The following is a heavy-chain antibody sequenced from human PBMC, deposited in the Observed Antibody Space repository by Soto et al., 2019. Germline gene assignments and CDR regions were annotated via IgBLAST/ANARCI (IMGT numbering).Heavy chain of an antibody. V-gene: IGHV3-30-3*01. CDR1: GFTFSSYA. Sequence: QVQLVESGGGVGQPGRSLRLSCAASGFTFSSYAMDWVRQAPGTGLEWVAVISYDGSNKYYADSVKGRFTISRDNSKNTLYPQMNSLRAEDTAVYYSARGPCPWGQGTLVTVSS. CDR3: ARGPCP. J-gene: IGHJ5*02. CDR2: ISYDGSNK.